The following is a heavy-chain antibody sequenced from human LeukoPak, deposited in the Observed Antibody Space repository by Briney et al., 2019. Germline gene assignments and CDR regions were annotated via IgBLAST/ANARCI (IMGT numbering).Heavy chain of an antibody. CDR1: GFTFNTYG. CDR3: ARMTFYDSSGAGDY. J-gene: IGHJ4*02. V-gene: IGHV3-33*01. Sequence: GGSLRLSCAAAGFTFNTYGMHWVRQAPGKGLGWIAVVWSDGSNRFYADSVEGRFTISRDNSKNTLYLQMNSLRAEDTALYYCARMTFYDSSGAGDYWGQGTLVTVSS. D-gene: IGHD3-22*01. CDR2: VWSDGSNR.